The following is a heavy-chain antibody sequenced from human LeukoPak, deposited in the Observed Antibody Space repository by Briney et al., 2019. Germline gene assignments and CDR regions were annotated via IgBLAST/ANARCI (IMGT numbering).Heavy chain of an antibody. V-gene: IGHV1-69*06. D-gene: IGHD2-8*01. CDR2: IIPIFGTA. CDR3: ARGDGPGDAFDI. Sequence: ASLKVSCKASGYTFNSYGISWVRQAPGQGLEWMGGIIPIFGTANYAQKFQGRVTITADKSTSTAYMELSSLRSEDTAVYYCARGDGPGDAFDIWGQGTMVTVSS. CDR1: GYTFNSYG. J-gene: IGHJ3*02.